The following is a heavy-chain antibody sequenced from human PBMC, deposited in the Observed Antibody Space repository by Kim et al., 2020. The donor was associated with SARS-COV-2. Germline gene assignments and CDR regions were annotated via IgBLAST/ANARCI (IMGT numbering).Heavy chain of an antibody. D-gene: IGHD3-3*01. CDR1: GFTFTDYW. CDR2: IKKDGSEK. V-gene: IGHV3-7*01. CDR3: ASRPPSEEFFGVFDY. J-gene: IGHJ4*02. Sequence: GGSLRLSCAASGFTFTDYWMTWVRQVPGKGLEWVANIKKDGSEKYYVYSVKGRFTISRDNAKNSLYLHMNSLRIEDTALYYCASRPPSEEFFGVFDYWGPGTLVTVSS.